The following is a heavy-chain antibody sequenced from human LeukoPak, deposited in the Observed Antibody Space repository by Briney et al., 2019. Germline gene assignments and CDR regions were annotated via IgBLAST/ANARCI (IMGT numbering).Heavy chain of an antibody. Sequence: PGGSLRLSCADSGFTFSSHAVTWVRQAPGKGLEWVSSISGTDGRTYYADSVKGRFTISRDNSKNTLYLQMNSLRAEDTAIYYCAKLIGTVFDWGQGTLVTVSS. CDR1: GFTFSSHA. D-gene: IGHD1-7*01. V-gene: IGHV3-23*01. CDR2: ISGTDGRT. J-gene: IGHJ4*02. CDR3: AKLIGTVFD.